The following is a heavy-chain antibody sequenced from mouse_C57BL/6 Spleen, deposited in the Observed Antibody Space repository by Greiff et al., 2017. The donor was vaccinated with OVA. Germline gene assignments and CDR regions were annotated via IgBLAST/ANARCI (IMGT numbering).Heavy chain of an antibody. Sequence: QVQLQQSGAELVKPGASVKISCKASGYAFSSYWMNWVKQRPGKGLEWIGQIYPGDGDTNYNGKFKGKATLTADKSSSTAYMQLSSLTSEDSAVYFCARILYGSSYYFDYWGQGTTLTVSS. CDR2: IYPGDGDT. CDR3: ARILYGSSYYFDY. V-gene: IGHV1-80*01. CDR1: GYAFSSYW. J-gene: IGHJ2*01. D-gene: IGHD1-1*01.